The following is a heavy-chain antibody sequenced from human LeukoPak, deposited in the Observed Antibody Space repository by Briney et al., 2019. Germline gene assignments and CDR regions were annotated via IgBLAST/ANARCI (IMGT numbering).Heavy chain of an antibody. D-gene: IGHD3-16*02. CDR2: ITRSDTI. CDR3: ARDLGTLSDC. CDR1: GFTFSSYS. Sequence: GGSLRLSCAASGFTFSSYSTTWVRQGPGKGLEWISYITRSDTIYYADSVKGRFTISRDNAKNSLYLQMNSLRDEDTAVYYCARDLGTLSDCWGQGTLVTVSS. V-gene: IGHV3-48*02. J-gene: IGHJ4*02.